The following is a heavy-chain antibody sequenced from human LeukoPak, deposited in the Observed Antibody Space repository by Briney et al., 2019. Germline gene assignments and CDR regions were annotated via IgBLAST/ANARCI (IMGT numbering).Heavy chain of an antibody. V-gene: IGHV3-30*18. Sequence: PGRSLRLSCAASGFTFSSYGMHWVRQAPGKGLECVALISYDGSKKYYADSVKGRFTISRDDSKNTVYLQMSSLRAEDTAMYYCAKWNGDILTGYYLDDRGQGTLVTVSS. CDR1: GFTFSSYG. J-gene: IGHJ4*02. CDR3: AKWNGDILTGYYLDD. D-gene: IGHD3-9*01. CDR2: ISYDGSKK.